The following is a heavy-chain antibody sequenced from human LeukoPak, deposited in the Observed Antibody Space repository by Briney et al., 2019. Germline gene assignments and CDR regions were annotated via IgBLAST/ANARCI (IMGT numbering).Heavy chain of an antibody. Sequence: SETLSLACTVSGGSISRSHFYWGWIRQPPGKGLEWIGYIYYNGDNSSNPSLKSRVTLSIDTSENQFSLKLSSVTAADTAVYYCARGPDYDYMDVWGKGTTVTVSS. CDR1: GGSISRSHFY. J-gene: IGHJ6*03. V-gene: IGHV4-39*01. D-gene: IGHD4/OR15-4a*01. CDR2: IYYNGDN. CDR3: ARGPDYDYMDV.